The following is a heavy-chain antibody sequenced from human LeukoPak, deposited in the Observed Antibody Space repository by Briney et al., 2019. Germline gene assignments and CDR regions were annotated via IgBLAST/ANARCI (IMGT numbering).Heavy chain of an antibody. J-gene: IGHJ4*02. Sequence: ASVKVSCKASGYTFTGYYMHWVRQAPGQGLEWMGWINPNSGGTNYAQKFQGRATMTRDTSISTAYMELSRLRSDDTAVYYCARVLESNSGYDLGYWGQGTLVTVSS. CDR1: GYTFTGYY. D-gene: IGHD5-12*01. V-gene: IGHV1-2*02. CDR2: INPNSGGT. CDR3: ARVLESNSGYDLGY.